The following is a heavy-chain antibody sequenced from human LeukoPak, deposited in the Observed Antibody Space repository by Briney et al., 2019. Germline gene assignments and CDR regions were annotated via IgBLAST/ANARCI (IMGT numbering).Heavy chain of an antibody. CDR3: ARCIVVIPVVRGGGYYGMDV. J-gene: IGHJ6*02. V-gene: IGHV3-30*04. CDR1: GFTFNIYS. CDR2: ISPDGSSE. D-gene: IGHD2-2*01. Sequence: GGSLRLSCAASGFTFNIYSMHWVRQAPDKGLEWVAVISPDGSSENYADSVRGRFTISRDNAKKTLYLQLNSLRPEDTAVYYCARCIVVIPVVRGGGYYGMDVWGQGTTVTVSS.